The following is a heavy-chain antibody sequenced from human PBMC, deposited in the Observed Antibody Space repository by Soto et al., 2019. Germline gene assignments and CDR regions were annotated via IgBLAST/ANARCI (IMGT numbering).Heavy chain of an antibody. Sequence: QLQLRESGPGLVKPSETLSLTCSVYGGSITIDNYYWGWIRQPPGKALEWIATIYYTGTTYYSPPLKTRATISMDTSKIQFSLRLTSVTAADTAVYYCVSIFGSFDDHCEDWSQGVLVTVYS. CDR3: VSIFGSFDDHCED. D-gene: IGHD2-15*01. CDR2: IYYTGTT. V-gene: IGHV4-39*01. J-gene: IGHJ4*02. CDR1: GGSITIDNYY.